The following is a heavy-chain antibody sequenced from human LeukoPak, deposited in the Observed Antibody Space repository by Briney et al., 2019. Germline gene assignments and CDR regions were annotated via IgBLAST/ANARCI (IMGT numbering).Heavy chain of an antibody. CDR1: GGSISSYF. CDR3: ARERGNLRGDAFDI. CDR2: IYYSGTT. V-gene: IGHV4-59*12. J-gene: IGHJ3*02. Sequence: SETLSLTCTVSGGSISSYFWSWIRQPPGKGLEWIGYIYYSGTTNYNPSLKSRVTISVDTSKNQFSLKLSSVTAADTAVYYCARERGNLRGDAFDIWGQGTMVTVSS.